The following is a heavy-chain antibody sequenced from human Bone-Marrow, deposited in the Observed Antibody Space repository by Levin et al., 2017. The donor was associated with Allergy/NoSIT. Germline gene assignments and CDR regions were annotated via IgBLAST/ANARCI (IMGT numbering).Heavy chain of an antibody. J-gene: IGHJ4*02. CDR3: ATYRTIRAFDY. Sequence: SETLSLTCAVYGGSFSGYYWSWIRQPPGRGLEWIGEINHSGSTTYNPSLKSRVTISVDTSKNQISLRLSSVTAANTVVYYCATYRTIRAFDYWGQGTLVTVSS. CDR1: GGSFSGYY. CDR2: INHSGST. V-gene: IGHV4-34*01. D-gene: IGHD1-26*01.